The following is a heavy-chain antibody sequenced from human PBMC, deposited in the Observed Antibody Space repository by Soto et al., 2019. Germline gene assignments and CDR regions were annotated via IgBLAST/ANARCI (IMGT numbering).Heavy chain of an antibody. CDR1: GGTFSSYA. J-gene: IGHJ4*02. D-gene: IGHD3-10*01. CDR3: ARTGRGYGSGSYCFDY. CDR2: IIPTFGTA. Sequence: QVQLVQSGAEVKKPGSSVKVSCKASGGTFSSYAISWVRQAPGQGLEWMGGIIPTFGTANYAQKFQGRVTITADESTSTAYMELSSLRSEDTAVYYCARTGRGYGSGSYCFDYWGQGTLVTVSS. V-gene: IGHV1-69*01.